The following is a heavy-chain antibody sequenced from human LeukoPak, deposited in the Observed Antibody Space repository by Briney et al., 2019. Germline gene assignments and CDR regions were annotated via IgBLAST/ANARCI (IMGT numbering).Heavy chain of an antibody. CDR1: GVMFSSHG. CDR2: ISDTGSGT. J-gene: IGHJ2*01. D-gene: IGHD1-26*01. V-gene: IGHV3-23*01. CDR3: AKNLLGSESFSWYFDL. Sequence: PGTSLRLSCAASGVMFSSHGMSWVRQAPGKGLEWVSSISDTGSGTCYADSVKGRFTMSRDNSKNTLYLQMNSLRAEDTAVYYCAKNLLGSESFSWYFDLWGRGTLVTVSS.